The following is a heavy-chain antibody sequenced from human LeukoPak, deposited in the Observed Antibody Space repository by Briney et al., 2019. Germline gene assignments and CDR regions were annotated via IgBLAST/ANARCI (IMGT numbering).Heavy chain of an antibody. D-gene: IGHD6-13*01. CDR1: GFTFDDYG. J-gene: IGHJ4*02. V-gene: IGHV3-20*04. Sequence: GGSLRLSCAASGFTFDDYGMSWVRQAPGKWLEWVSGINWNGGSTGYADSVKGRFTISRDSAKNSLYLQMNSLRAEDTALYYCARESIAAAGFDYWGQGTLVTVSS. CDR2: INWNGGST. CDR3: ARESIAAAGFDY.